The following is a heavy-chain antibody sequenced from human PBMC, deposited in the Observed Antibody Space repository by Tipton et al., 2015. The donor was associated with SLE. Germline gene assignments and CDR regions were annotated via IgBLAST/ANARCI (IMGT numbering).Heavy chain of an antibody. J-gene: IGHJ4*02. CDR1: GFNFSTYG. CDR2: IRSDGGSK. V-gene: IGHV3-30*02. D-gene: IGHD3-16*01. CDR3: AKDDPVCDY. Sequence: SGFNFSTYGAHWVRQAPGQGLEWVSFIRSDGGSKFYADSVRGRFTISRDNSKNTLYLQMNSLRPEDTAVYYCAKDDPVCDYWGQGTLVTVSS.